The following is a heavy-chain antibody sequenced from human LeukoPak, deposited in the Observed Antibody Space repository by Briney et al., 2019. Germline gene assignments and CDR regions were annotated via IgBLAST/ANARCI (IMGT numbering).Heavy chain of an antibody. CDR3: ARGRGYCSSTSCHSPDY. V-gene: IGHV3-30-3*01. Sequence: GGSLRLSCAASGSTFSGYAMYWVRQAPGKGLEWVAVISYDGSDKYYADSVKGRFTISRDNSKNTLYVQMNSLRAEDTAVYYCARGRGYCSSTSCHSPDYWGQGTLVTVSS. J-gene: IGHJ4*02. CDR1: GSTFSGYA. D-gene: IGHD2-2*01. CDR2: ISYDGSDK.